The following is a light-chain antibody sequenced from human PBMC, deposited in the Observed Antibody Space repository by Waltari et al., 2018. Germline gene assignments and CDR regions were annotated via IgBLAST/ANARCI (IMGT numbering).Light chain of an antibody. J-gene: IGKJ1*01. CDR2: AAS. CDR1: QGISSY. V-gene: IGKV1-8*01. CDR3: QQYYSYPPT. Sequence: AIRMTQSPSSLSASTGDRVTITCRALQGISSYLAWYQQKPGKAPKLLIYAASTLQSGVPSRFSGSGSGTDFTLTISCLQSEDFATYYCQQYYSYPPTFGQGTKVEIK.